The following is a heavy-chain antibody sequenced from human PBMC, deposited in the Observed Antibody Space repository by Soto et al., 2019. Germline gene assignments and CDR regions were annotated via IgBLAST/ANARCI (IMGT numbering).Heavy chain of an antibody. D-gene: IGHD3-3*01. V-gene: IGHV3-23*01. CDR2: ISGSGGST. J-gene: IGHJ4*02. CDR3: AKTTYYDFWSGLYFDY. CDR1: GFTFSSYA. Sequence: EVQLLESGGGLVQPGGSLRLSCAASGFTFSSYAMSWVRQAPGKGLEWVSAISGSGGSTYYADSVKGRFTISRDNSKNTLYLHRNSGGAEDEAVYYCAKTTYYDFWSGLYFDYWGQGTLVTVSS.